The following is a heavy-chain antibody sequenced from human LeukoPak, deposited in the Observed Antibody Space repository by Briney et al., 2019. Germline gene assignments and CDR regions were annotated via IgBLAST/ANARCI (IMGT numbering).Heavy chain of an antibody. CDR3: ARNSAVATSRSWFDP. D-gene: IGHD6-19*01. CDR1: GGSISNYH. J-gene: IGHJ5*02. V-gene: IGHV4-59*08. CDR2: IEYSGGT. Sequence: SETLSLTCAVSGGSISNYHWSWFRQPPGTGLEWIGYIEYSGGTTYNPSPKSRVTISVDTSKNQFSLKLNSVTAADTAVYYCARNSAVATSRSWFDPWGQGTLVTVSS.